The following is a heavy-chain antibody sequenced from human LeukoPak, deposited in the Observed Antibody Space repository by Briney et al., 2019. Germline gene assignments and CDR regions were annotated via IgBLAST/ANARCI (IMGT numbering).Heavy chain of an antibody. CDR1: GGSISSSNW. CDR3: ARDRGATTGPRGAFDI. J-gene: IGHJ3*02. CDR2: IYHSGST. D-gene: IGHD1-26*01. V-gene: IGHV4-4*02. Sequence: SETLSLTCAVSGGSISSSNWWSWVRQPPGKGLEWIGEIYHSGSTNYNPSLKSRVTISVDKSKNQFSLKLSSVTAADTAVYYCARDRGATTGPRGAFDIWGQGTMVTVSS.